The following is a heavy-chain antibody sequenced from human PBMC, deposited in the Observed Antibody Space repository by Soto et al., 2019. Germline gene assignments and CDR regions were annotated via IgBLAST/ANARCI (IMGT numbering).Heavy chain of an antibody. CDR2: IWNDGDNK. J-gene: IGHJ4*02. D-gene: IGHD1-26*01. V-gene: IGHV3-33*01. CDR3: ARGGGNLDY. CDR1: GFSFNTYG. Sequence: QVQLVESGGGVVQPGRSLRLSCAASGFSFNTYGMHWVRQAPGKGLEWVAVIWNDGDNKYYADSVKGRFTISRDTSKNKVYLQMDSLRDGDTAVYYCARGGGNLDYWGQGTLVTVSS.